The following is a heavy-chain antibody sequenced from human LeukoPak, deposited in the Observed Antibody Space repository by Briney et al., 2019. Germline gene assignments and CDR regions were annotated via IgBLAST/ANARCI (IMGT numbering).Heavy chain of an antibody. J-gene: IGHJ4*02. V-gene: IGHV4-4*02. CDR1: GGSISSGNW. CDR3: ARVPTSGYSSSWFPTDY. D-gene: IGHD6-13*01. CDR2: IFHSGST. Sequence: PSGTLSLTCAVSGGSISSGNWWSWVRQPPGKGLEWIGEIFHSGSTYYNPSLKSRVTISVDTSKNQFSLKLSSVTAADTAVYYCARVPTSGYSSSWFPTDYWGQGTLVTVSS.